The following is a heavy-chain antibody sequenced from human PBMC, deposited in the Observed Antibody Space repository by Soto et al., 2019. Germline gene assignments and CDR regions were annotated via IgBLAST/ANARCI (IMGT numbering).Heavy chain of an antibody. CDR1: GFTFDDYS. CDR3: ARPHIRSAWNDGFDV. J-gene: IGHJ3*01. Sequence: QVQLVESGGGVVQPGRSLRLSCAASGFTFDDYSMHWVRQAPGKGLEWVALISYDGGTTHYGDSVKGRFTISRDDSKNTVLLQMNSLRCADTAVYYCARPHIRSAWNDGFDVWGQGTMVTVSS. V-gene: IGHV3-30*03. D-gene: IGHD1-1*01. CDR2: ISYDGGTT.